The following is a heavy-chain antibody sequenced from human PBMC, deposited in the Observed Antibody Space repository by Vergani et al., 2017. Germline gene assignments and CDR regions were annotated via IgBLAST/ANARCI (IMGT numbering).Heavy chain of an antibody. CDR3: AKDRRTASSPGY. Sequence: EVQLLESGGGLVQPGGSLRLSCAASGFTFSSYAMSWVRQAPGKGLEWVSAISGSGGSTYYAASVKGRFTISRDNSKNTLYLQMNSLRAEDTAVYDCAKDRRTASSPGYWGQGTLVTVSS. J-gene: IGHJ4*02. D-gene: IGHD2-8*02. CDR2: ISGSGGST. V-gene: IGHV3-23*01. CDR1: GFTFSSYA.